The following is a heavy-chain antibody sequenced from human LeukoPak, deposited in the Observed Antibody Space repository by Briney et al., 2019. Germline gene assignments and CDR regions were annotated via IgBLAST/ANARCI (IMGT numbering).Heavy chain of an antibody. CDR3: ARAQDSSGYPKYYFDY. CDR1: GFTFSSYW. J-gene: IGHJ4*02. V-gene: IGHV3-7*01. Sequence: GGSLRLSCAASGFTFSSYWMSWVRQAPGKGLEWVANIKQDGSEKYYVDSVKGRFTISRDNAKNSLYLQMNSLRAEDTAVYYCARAQDSSGYPKYYFDYWGQGTLVTVSS. CDR2: IKQDGSEK. D-gene: IGHD3-22*01.